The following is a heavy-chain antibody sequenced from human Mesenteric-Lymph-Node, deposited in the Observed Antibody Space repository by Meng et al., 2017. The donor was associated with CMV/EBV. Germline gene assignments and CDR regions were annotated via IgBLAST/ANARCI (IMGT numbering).Heavy chain of an antibody. V-gene: IGHV3-21*01. J-gene: IGHJ4*02. Sequence: GESLKISCAASGFTFSSYSMNWVRQAPGKGLEWVSSISSSSSYIYYADSVKGRFTISRDNAKNSLYLQMNSLRAEDTAVYYCATEARLVTGLDYWGQGTLVTVSS. D-gene: IGHD3-9*01. CDR3: ATEARLVTGLDY. CDR1: GFTFSSYS. CDR2: ISSSSSYI.